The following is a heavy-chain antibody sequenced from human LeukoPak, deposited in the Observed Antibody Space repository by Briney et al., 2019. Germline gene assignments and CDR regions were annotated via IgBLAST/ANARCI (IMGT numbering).Heavy chain of an antibody. Sequence: PGGSVTLSCAASGFKFSRYTMNWVRQAPGKGLEWVSSITSSSSYIYYADSVKGRFTISRDNAKNSLFLQMNSLRAEDTAVYYCARAGSSWYYFDYWGQGTLVTVSS. CDR1: GFKFSRYT. V-gene: IGHV3-21*01. CDR2: ITSSSSYI. D-gene: IGHD6-13*01. J-gene: IGHJ4*02. CDR3: ARAGSSWYYFDY.